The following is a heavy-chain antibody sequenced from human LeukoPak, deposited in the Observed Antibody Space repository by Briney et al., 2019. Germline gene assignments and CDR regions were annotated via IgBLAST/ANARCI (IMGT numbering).Heavy chain of an antibody. J-gene: IGHJ5*02. CDR1: GGSFSGYY. D-gene: IGHD3-10*01. V-gene: IGHV4-34*01. Sequence: SETLSLTCAVFGGSFSGYYWTWVRQAPGKGLEWIGEINESGTTNYNASLNNRVTISVDTPKNQFSLKLTSLTAADTAVFYCARALMTLVRGVPRTTWFHPWGQGTLVTVSS. CDR3: ARALMTLVRGVPRTTWFHP. CDR2: INESGTT.